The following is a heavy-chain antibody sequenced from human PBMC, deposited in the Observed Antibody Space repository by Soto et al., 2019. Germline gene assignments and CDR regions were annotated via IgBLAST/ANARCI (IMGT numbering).Heavy chain of an antibody. V-gene: IGHV4-61*01. CDR1: GDSVTFGHYY. D-gene: IGHD3-10*01. CDR3: VRARADSAGRSLVRRLDV. Sequence: SETLSLTCIVPGDSVTFGHYYWSWIRQPPGKGLEWIGHIFFTGATNYSPSLKSRVTMSVDSSKSQFSLKLTSVTAAYSAVYCVRARADSAGRSLVRRLDVWGPGTMVTVSS. J-gene: IGHJ6*02. CDR2: IFFTGAT.